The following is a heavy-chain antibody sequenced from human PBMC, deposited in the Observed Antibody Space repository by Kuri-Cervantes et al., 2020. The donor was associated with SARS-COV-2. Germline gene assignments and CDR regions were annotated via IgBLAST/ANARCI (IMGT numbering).Heavy chain of an antibody. Sequence: GESRKSSCAAPGCTFSSYSMNWVRQAPGKGLEWVSSISSSSSYIYYADSVKGRFTISRDNAKNSLYLQMNSLRAENTAVYYCARDLGILTGYYAHYYYYYGMDVWGQGTTVTVSS. D-gene: IGHD3-9*01. CDR3: ARDLGILTGYYAHYYYYYGMDV. CDR2: ISSSSSYI. V-gene: IGHV3-21*01. J-gene: IGHJ6*02. CDR1: GCTFSSYS.